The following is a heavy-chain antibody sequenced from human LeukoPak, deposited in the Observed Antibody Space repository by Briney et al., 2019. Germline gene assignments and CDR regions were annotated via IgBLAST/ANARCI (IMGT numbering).Heavy chain of an antibody. CDR3: ARDRGGGGDYAY. V-gene: IGHV4-4*02. Sequence: SETLSLTCAVSGGSISSSNWWSWVRQSPGKGLEWIGEIYHSRNTNYNPSLKSRVSISVDKPKNQFSLRLNSVTAADTAIYYCARDRGGGGDYAYWGQGTLVTVSS. J-gene: IGHJ4*02. D-gene: IGHD4-17*01. CDR2: IYHSRNT. CDR1: GGSISSSNW.